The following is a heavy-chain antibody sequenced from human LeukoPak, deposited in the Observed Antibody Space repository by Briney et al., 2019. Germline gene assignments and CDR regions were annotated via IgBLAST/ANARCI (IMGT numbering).Heavy chain of an antibody. CDR2: ISGSGGST. J-gene: IGHJ4*02. V-gene: IGHV3-23*01. CDR1: GFTFSIYA. CDR3: AKDYGFLPPYYFDY. D-gene: IGHD4-17*01. Sequence: GGSLRLSCAASGFTFSIYAMRWVRQAPGKGLEWVSAISGSGGSTYYADSVKGRFTISRDNSKNTLYLQMNSLRAEDTAVYYWAKDYGFLPPYYFDYWGQGTLVTVSS.